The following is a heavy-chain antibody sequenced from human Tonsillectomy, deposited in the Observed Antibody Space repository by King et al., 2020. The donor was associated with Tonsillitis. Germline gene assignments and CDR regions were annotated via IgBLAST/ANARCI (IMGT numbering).Heavy chain of an antibody. Sequence: VQLQQWGAGLLKPSETLSLTCAVYGGSFSGYYWSWIRQPPGKGLEWIGEINHSGSTNYNPSLKSRVTISVDTSKNQFSLKLSSVTAADTAVYYCARGNYYDSSGLSYWGQGTLVTVSS. CDR1: GGSFSGYY. CDR3: ARGNYYDSSGLSY. D-gene: IGHD3-22*01. J-gene: IGHJ4*02. V-gene: IGHV4-34*01. CDR2: INHSGST.